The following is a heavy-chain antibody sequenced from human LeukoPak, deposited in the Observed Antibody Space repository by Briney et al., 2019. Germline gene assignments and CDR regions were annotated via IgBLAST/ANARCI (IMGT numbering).Heavy chain of an antibody. J-gene: IGHJ4*02. D-gene: IGHD2-15*01. CDR1: GFTFGDYY. CDR2: IRGKPYGGTT. Sequence: PGGSLRLSCTASGFTFGDYYLNWVRQAPGKGLEWVGFIRGKPYGGTTEYAASVKGRFTIARDDSKNIAYLQMNSLKTEDTAVYYCARGGFDYWGQGTLVTVSS. V-gene: IGHV3-49*04. CDR3: ARGGFDY.